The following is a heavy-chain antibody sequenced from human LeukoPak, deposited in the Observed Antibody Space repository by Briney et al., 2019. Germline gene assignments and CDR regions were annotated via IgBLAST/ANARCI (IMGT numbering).Heavy chain of an antibody. CDR1: GYTFTSYY. D-gene: IGHD4-23*01. CDR3: ARIDYGGKAEPLMRDY. J-gene: IGHJ4*02. V-gene: IGHV7-4-1*02. Sequence: GASVKVSCKASGYTFTSYYMHWVRQAPGQGLEWMGWINTNTGNPTYAQGFTGRFVFSLDTSVSTAYLQISSLKAEDTAVYYCARIDYGGKAEPLMRDYWGQGTLVTVSS. CDR2: INTNTGNP.